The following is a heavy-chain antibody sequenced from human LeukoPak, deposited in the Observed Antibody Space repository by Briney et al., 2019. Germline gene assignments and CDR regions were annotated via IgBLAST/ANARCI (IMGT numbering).Heavy chain of an antibody. V-gene: IGHV4-61*01. J-gene: IGHJ4*02. D-gene: IGHD3-10*01. CDR1: GGSVTSGSYY. CDR2: IYYSGST. Sequence: PSETLSLTCTVSGGSVTSGSYYWGWIRQPPGKGLEWIGYIYYSGSTNYNPSLRSRITISIDTSKNQFSLKLNFVTAADTAVYYCARVAYYYGSGMQIDYWGQGTLVTVSS. CDR3: ARVAYYYGSGMQIDY.